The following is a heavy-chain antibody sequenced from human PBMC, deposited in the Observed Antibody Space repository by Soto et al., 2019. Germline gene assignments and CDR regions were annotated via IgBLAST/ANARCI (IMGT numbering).Heavy chain of an antibody. CDR3: GTVFEY. J-gene: IGHJ4*02. CDR2: VDGDGTGT. CDR1: GFIFRNYW. V-gene: IGHV3-74*01. Sequence: EVQLVESGGGLVQPGGSLRLSCAASGFIFRNYWMHWVRQVPGKGLVWVSRVDGDGTGTSYADSVKGRFTISRDNAKNTVYLQMNSLRAEDTAVYYCGTVFEYWCQGAQVTVSS.